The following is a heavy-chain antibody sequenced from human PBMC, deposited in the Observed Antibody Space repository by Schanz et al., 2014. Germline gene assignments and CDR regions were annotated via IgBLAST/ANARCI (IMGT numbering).Heavy chain of an antibody. D-gene: IGHD6-19*01. Sequence: EVQLVESGGGLVQPGGSLRLSCAVSGFIVRSNYMTWVRQAPGKGLEWVSFVHPGGSTYYPDSVKGRFTISRDNAKNSLYLQMNSLRAEDTALYYCTKDKSQIAVAGLFDLWGQGTLVTVSS. CDR3: TKDKSQIAVAGLFDL. CDR1: GFIVRSNY. V-gene: IGHV3-66*02. J-gene: IGHJ4*02. CDR2: VHPGGST.